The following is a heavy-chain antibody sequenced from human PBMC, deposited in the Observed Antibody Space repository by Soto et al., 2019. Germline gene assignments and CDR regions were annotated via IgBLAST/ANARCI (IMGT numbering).Heavy chain of an antibody. D-gene: IGHD3-22*01. CDR1: GYSISSGYY. Sequence: SETLSLTCAVSGYSISSGYYWGWIRQPPGKGLEWIGSIYHSGSTYYNPSLKSRVTISVDTSKNQFSLKLSSVTAADTAVYYCAGFVDYYDSSGYHPEYFQHWGQGTLVTVSS. V-gene: IGHV4-38-2*01. CDR2: IYHSGST. CDR3: AGFVDYYDSSGYHPEYFQH. J-gene: IGHJ1*01.